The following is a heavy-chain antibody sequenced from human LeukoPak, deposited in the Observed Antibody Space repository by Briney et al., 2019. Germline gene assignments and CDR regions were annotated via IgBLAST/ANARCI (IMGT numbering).Heavy chain of an antibody. CDR1: GGSFSGYY. CDR3: ARGDKDVVVVAATLDY. V-gene: IGHV4-34*01. J-gene: IGHJ4*02. Sequence: SETLSLTCAVYGGSFSGYYWSWIRQPPGKGLEWIGEINHSGSTNYNPSLKSRVTIPVDTSKNQFSLKLSSVTAADTAVYYCARGDKDVVVVAATLDYWGQGTLVTVSS. CDR2: INHSGST. D-gene: IGHD2-15*01.